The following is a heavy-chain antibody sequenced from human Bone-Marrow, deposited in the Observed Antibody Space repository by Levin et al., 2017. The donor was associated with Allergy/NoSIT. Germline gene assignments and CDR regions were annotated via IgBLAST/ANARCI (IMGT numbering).Heavy chain of an antibody. J-gene: IGHJ4*02. Sequence: SQTLSLTCAVYGGSFSGYYWSWIRQPPGEGLEWIGEINHSGSTNYNPSLKSRVTISVDTSKNQFSLKLSSVTAADTAVYYCARGRYCSSTSCLKPDLDFDYWGQGTLVTVSS. CDR3: ARGRYCSSTSCLKPDLDFDY. D-gene: IGHD2-2*01. CDR2: INHSGST. V-gene: IGHV4-34*01. CDR1: GGSFSGYY.